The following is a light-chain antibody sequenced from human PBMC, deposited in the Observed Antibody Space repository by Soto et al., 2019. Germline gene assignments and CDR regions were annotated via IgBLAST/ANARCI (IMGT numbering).Light chain of an antibody. V-gene: IGKV3-15*01. CDR3: QQYKNWPL. Sequence: IFMSPFSATSFASPLEQGTPSRRTSHSVNSHVAWYQQKPGQAPRLLLYGASTRATGIPVRFSGSGFGTEFTLTISSLQSEDFAVYYCQQYKNWPLFGQGTRLEIK. J-gene: IGKJ5*01. CDR1: HSVNSH. CDR2: GAS.